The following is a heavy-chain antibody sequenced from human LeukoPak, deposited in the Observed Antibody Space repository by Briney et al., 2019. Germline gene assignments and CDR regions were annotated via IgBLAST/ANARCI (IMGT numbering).Heavy chain of an antibody. Sequence: GGSLRLSCAASGFTFSSYGMHWVRQAPGKGLEWVSGISWNSGSIGYADSVKGRFTISRDNAKNSLYLQMNSLRAEDTALYYCAKLPYYEVRGVISDYWGQGTLVTVSS. CDR2: ISWNSGSI. CDR1: GFTFSSYG. D-gene: IGHD3-10*01. J-gene: IGHJ4*02. V-gene: IGHV3-9*01. CDR3: AKLPYYEVRGVISDY.